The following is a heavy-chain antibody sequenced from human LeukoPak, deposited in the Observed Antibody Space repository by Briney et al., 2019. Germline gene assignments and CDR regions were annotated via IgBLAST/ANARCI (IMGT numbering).Heavy chain of an antibody. CDR3: ARDLGQYYDTSDNWFDP. J-gene: IGHJ5*02. D-gene: IGHD3-22*01. CDR2: INSDGINT. CDR1: GFTFSSYG. Sequence: GGSGRLSCAAYGFTFSSYGMHWVRQAPGKGLEWVSRINSDGINTSYADSVKGRFTISRDNAKNTLNLQMNSLRAEDTAVYYCARDLGQYYDTSDNWFDPWGQGTLVTVSS. V-gene: IGHV3-74*01.